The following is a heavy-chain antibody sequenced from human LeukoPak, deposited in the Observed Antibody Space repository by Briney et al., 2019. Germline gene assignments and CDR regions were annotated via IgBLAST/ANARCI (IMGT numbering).Heavy chain of an antibody. D-gene: IGHD6-19*01. J-gene: IGHJ5*02. CDR2: INPSGGST. CDR3: ARGVTVPYSSGWYFVPISNWFDP. Sequence: ASVKVSCKASGYTFTSYYMHWVRQAPGQGLEWMGIINPSGGSTSYAQKFQGRVTMTRDMSTSTVYMELSSLRSEDTAVYYCARGVTVPYSSGWYFVPISNWFDPWGQGTLVTVSS. V-gene: IGHV1-46*01. CDR1: GYTFTSYY.